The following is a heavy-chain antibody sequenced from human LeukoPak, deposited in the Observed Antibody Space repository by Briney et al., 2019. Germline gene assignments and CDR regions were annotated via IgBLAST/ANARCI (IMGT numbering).Heavy chain of an antibody. CDR2: INSDGSST. J-gene: IGHJ3*02. D-gene: IGHD4-11*01. V-gene: IGHV3-74*01. Sequence: PGGSLRLSCAASGFTFSSYWMHWVRQAPGKGLVWVSRINSDGSSTSYADSVKGRFTISRDNSKNTLYLQMNTLGAGDTALYYCAKDGYDYTSRDNDGFQIWGQGTMVTVSS. CDR3: AKDGYDYTSRDNDGFQI. CDR1: GFTFSSYW.